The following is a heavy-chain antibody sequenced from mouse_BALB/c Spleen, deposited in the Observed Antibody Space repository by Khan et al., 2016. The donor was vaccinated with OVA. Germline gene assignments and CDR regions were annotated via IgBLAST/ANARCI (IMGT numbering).Heavy chain of an antibody. CDR3: DKWYNSYYAMDY. J-gene: IGHJ4*01. CDR1: GFSLTSYG. D-gene: IGHD1-3*01. Sequence: QMQLEESGPGLVAPSQSLSITCTVSGFSLTSYGVNWVRQPPGKGLEWLGVIWDDGSTNYHSDLKSRLSISKDNSKSQVFLKLNSLQTDDTATYYCDKWYNSYYAMDYWGQGTSVTVSS. CDR2: IWDDGST. V-gene: IGHV2-3*01.